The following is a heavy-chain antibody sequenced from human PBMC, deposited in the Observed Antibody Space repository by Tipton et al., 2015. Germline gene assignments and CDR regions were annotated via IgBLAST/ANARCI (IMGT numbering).Heavy chain of an antibody. CDR1: GDSISSSNW. J-gene: IGHJ4*02. V-gene: IGHV4-4*01. D-gene: IGHD5-12*01. CDR2: VYYSGST. Sequence: TLSLTCSVSGDSISSSNWWSWVRQPPGKGLEWIAYVYYSGSTKYNPSLKSRLTITADMSKNQFSLRLTSVTAADTAVYFCAKTHGAYDWYLDHWGQGTLVTVSS. CDR3: AKTHGAYDWYLDH.